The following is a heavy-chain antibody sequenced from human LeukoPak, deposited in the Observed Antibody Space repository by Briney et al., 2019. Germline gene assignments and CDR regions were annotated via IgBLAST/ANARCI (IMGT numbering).Heavy chain of an antibody. Sequence: GGSLRLSCGASRLPLCNYWMHCVRQVPGKGLVWVPRINSVGSGTSYAESVEGRFTISRDNAKNTLYLQMSSLRGEDTAVYYCARLPAGGDDYFEYWGQGTLVTVSS. CDR2: INSVGSGT. CDR1: RLPLCNYW. V-gene: IGHV3-74*01. D-gene: IGHD3-16*01. J-gene: IGHJ4*02. CDR3: ARLPAGGDDYFEY.